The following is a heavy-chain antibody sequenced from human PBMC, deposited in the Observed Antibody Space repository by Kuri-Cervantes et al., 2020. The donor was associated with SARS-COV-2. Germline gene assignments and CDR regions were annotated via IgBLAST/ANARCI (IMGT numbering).Heavy chain of an antibody. Sequence: GESLKISCAAPGFTFSSYSMNWVRQAPGKGLEWVSSISSSSSYIYYADSVKGRFTISRDNAKNSLYLQMNSLRAEDTAVYYCARGGYCSSTSCADYYYYGMDVWGQGTTVTVSS. D-gene: IGHD2-2*01. V-gene: IGHV3-21*01. CDR3: ARGGYCSSTSCADYYYYGMDV. CDR1: GFTFSSYS. J-gene: IGHJ6*02. CDR2: ISSSSSYI.